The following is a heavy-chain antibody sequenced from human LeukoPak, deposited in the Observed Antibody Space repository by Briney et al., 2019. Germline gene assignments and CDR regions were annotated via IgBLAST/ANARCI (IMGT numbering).Heavy chain of an antibody. V-gene: IGHV3-21*01. Sequence: GGSLRLSCAASGFSFSGSSMNWVRQAPGKGLEWVSSISSSSRYIYYSDSVKGRFTISRDNSKNTLYLQMNSLRAEDTAVYYCARGGVATPFDYWGQGTLVTVSS. CDR3: ARGGVATPFDY. CDR2: ISSSSRYI. CDR1: GFSFSGSS. J-gene: IGHJ4*02. D-gene: IGHD5-12*01.